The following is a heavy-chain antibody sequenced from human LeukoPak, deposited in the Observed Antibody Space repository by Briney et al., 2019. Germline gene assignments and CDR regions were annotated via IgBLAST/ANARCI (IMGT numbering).Heavy chain of an antibody. CDR3: ARVGDGSSYDA. CDR2: INSMGGAI. D-gene: IGHD5-24*01. V-gene: IGHV3-66*01. J-gene: IGHJ5*02. CDR1: GFTVSSNY. Sequence: GGSLRLSCAASGFTVSSNYMSWVRQAPGKGLEWVSSINSMGGAIFYASSVKGRFTISRDNSKDTLSLQMGSLRGEDTAIYYCARVGDGSSYDAWGQGTLVTVSS.